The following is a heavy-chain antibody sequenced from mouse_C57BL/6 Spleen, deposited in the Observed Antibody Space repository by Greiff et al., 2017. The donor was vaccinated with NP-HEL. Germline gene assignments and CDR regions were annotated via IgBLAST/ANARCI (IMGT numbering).Heavy chain of an antibody. Sequence: QVQLQQSGPELVKPGASVKISCKASGYAFSSSWMNWVKQRPGKGLEWIGRIYPGDGDTNYNGKFKGKATLTADKSSSTAYMQLSSLTSEDSAVYFCAREPLYYGNYFYAMDYWGQGTSVTVSS. J-gene: IGHJ4*01. CDR2: IYPGDGDT. V-gene: IGHV1-82*01. D-gene: IGHD2-1*01. CDR1: GYAFSSSW. CDR3: AREPLYYGNYFYAMDY.